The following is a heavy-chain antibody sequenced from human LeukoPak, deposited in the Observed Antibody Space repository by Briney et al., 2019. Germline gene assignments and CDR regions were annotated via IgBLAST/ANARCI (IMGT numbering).Heavy chain of an antibody. CDR2: IYYSGSA. V-gene: IGHV4-59*11. J-gene: IGHJ3*02. CDR3: ARERAVIVGAPDAFDI. D-gene: IGHD1-26*01. CDR1: GGSISSHY. Sequence: SETLSLTCTVSGGSISSHYWSWIRQPPGKGLECIGYIYYSGSANYNPSLKSRVTMSPDMSKNQFSLKLNSVTAADTAVYYCARERAVIVGAPDAFDIWGQGTRVTVSS.